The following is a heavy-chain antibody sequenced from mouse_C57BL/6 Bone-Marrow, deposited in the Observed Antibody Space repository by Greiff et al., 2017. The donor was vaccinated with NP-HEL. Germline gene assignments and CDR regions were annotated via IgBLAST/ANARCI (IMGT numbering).Heavy chain of an antibody. CDR1: GYAFSSSW. J-gene: IGHJ4*01. D-gene: IGHD2-5*01. CDR2: IYPGDGDT. CDR3: ERSRLYSNYAMDY. Sequence: VMLVESGPELVKPGASVKISCKASGYAFSSSWMNWVKQRPGKGLEWIGRIYPGDGDTNYNGKFKGKATLTADKSSSTAYMQLSSLTSEDSAVYFVERSRLYSNYAMDYWGQGTSVTVSS. V-gene: IGHV1-82*01.